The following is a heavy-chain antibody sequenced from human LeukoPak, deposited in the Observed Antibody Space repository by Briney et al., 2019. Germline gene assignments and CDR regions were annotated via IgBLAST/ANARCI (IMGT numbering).Heavy chain of an antibody. Sequence: PGRSLRLSCASSGFISSSYAMHWGRQAPGRGLELGALISYDGSGQYYTESVKGRFTISRDNSKNTLYLQVNSLRVEDTAVYYCARANRPFHTSGWYKDYWGQGTLVTVSS. CDR3: ARANRPFHTSGWYKDY. CDR2: ISYDGSGQ. D-gene: IGHD6-19*01. J-gene: IGHJ4*02. CDR1: GFISSSYA. V-gene: IGHV3-30-3*01.